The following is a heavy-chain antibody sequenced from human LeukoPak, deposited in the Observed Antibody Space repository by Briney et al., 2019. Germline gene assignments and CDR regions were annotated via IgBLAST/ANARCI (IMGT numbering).Heavy chain of an antibody. J-gene: IGHJ4*02. Sequence: GGSLRLSCAASGFTFDRSWMNWVRQPPGRGLEWVANINPHGSEKRYVDSVKGRFTTSRDNAKNSLYLQMNSLRAEDTAVYYCARVEGGSSGWVDYWGQGTLVTVSS. CDR1: GFTFDRSW. V-gene: IGHV3-7*01. D-gene: IGHD6-19*01. CDR2: INPHGSEK. CDR3: ARVEGGSSGWVDY.